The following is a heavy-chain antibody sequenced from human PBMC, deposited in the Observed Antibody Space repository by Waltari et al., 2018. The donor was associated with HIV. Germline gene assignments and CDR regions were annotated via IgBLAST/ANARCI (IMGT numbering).Heavy chain of an antibody. J-gene: IGHJ4*02. CDR3: GRGTTDYINY. V-gene: IGHV1-46*03. Sequence: VHLLQSGAEMKKPGASVTVSCTTSGYTFTNFYIHWVRQAPGQGLVWVGMGNPHGGGTLYAEAFPSRLTLTADTSTNTAYLHLTDLTSEDAATYFCGRGTTDYINYWGQGSLVTVSS. D-gene: IGHD4-4*01. CDR1: GYTFTNFY. CDR2: GNPHGGGT.